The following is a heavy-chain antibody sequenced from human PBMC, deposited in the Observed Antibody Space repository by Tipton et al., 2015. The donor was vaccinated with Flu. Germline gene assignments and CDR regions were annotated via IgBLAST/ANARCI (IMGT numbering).Heavy chain of an antibody. CDR2: IKKDGSEI. J-gene: IGHJ4*02. V-gene: IGHV3-7*01. Sequence: SLRLSCAASGFTFSNYWMTWVRQAPGKGLEWVANIKKDGSEIYYVGPVKGRFTISRDNAKDSVYLQMNSLRDGDTAVYYCVRAMHYWGQGTLVTVSS. CDR3: VRAMHY. CDR1: GFTFSNYW.